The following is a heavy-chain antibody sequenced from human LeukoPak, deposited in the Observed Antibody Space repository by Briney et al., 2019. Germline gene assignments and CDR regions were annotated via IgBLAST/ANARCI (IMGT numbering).Heavy chain of an antibody. CDR2: ISGSGGST. Sequence: PGGSLRLSCAASGFTFSSYAMSWVRQAPGKGLEWVSAISGSGGSTYYADSVKGRFTISRDNSKNTLYLQMNSLRAEDTAVYYCAKKDDQRVYSGSSDYFDYWGQGTLVTVSS. V-gene: IGHV3-23*01. D-gene: IGHD1-26*01. CDR1: GFTFSSYA. J-gene: IGHJ4*02. CDR3: AKKDDQRVYSGSSDYFDY.